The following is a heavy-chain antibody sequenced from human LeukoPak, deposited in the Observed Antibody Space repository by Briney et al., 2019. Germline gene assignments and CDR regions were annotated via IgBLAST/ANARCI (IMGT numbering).Heavy chain of an antibody. J-gene: IGHJ4*02. CDR3: ARDLKRGYSSGRYSWGTGSSNDY. CDR2: INPNSGGT. CDR1: GYTFTGYY. Sequence: ASVKVSCKASGYTFTGYYMHWVRQAPGQGLEWMGWINPNSGGTNYAQKFQGRVTMTRDTSISTAYMELSRLRSDDTAVYYCARDLKRGYSSGRYSWGTGSSNDYWGQGTLVTVSS. D-gene: IGHD6-19*01. V-gene: IGHV1-2*02.